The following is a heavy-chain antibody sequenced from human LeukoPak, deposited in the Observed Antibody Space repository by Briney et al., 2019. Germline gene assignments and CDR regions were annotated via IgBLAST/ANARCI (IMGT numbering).Heavy chain of an antibody. CDR2: MNPSSGNT. Sequence: ASVKVSCKASGYIFTSHDINGVRQATGQGLEWMGWMNPSSGNTGYAQKFQGRVTMTTDTSMKTAYIGLSCLRSEDAAVYYCARAGRKYAFDYWGQGTLVTVSS. CDR3: ARAGRKYAFDY. J-gene: IGHJ4*02. V-gene: IGHV1-8*01. CDR1: GYIFTSHD.